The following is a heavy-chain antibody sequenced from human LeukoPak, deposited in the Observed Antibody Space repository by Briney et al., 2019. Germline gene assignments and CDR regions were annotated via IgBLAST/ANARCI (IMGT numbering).Heavy chain of an antibody. Sequence: GGSLRLSCAASGFTFSNYGMHWVRQAPGKGLEWVAFIRYDGSNKYYADSVKGRFTISRDNSKNTLYLQMNSLRAEDTAVYYCAKERSYDILTVLSFYYYYGMDVWGQGTTVTVSS. V-gene: IGHV3-30*02. J-gene: IGHJ6*02. D-gene: IGHD3-9*01. CDR1: GFTFSNYG. CDR3: AKERSYDILTVLSFYYYYGMDV. CDR2: IRYDGSNK.